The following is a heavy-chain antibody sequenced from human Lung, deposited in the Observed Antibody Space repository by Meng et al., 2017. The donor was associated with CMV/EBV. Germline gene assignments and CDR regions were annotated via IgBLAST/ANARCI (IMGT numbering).Heavy chain of an antibody. J-gene: IGHJ4*02. CDR2: IIPLVGSA. CDR1: VDTFNTYV. V-gene: IGHV1-69*05. Sequence: SCNASVDTFNTYVINWGRQAPGQGLEWMGMIIPLVGSADYAQKFQGRVTITTDESTTTAYMELNSLRSEDTAVFFCATYSSSDTGFDNWGQGTLVTVSS. D-gene: IGHD6-6*01. CDR3: ATYSSSDTGFDN.